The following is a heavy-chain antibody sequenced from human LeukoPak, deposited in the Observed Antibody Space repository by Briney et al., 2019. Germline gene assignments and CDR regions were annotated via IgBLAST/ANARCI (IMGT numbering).Heavy chain of an antibody. V-gene: IGHV3-7*03. D-gene: IGHD3-10*01. J-gene: IGHJ4*02. CDR2: IKQDGSEK. CDR1: GFSFSGYW. CDR3: ARRGSTDY. Sequence: GGSLRLSCAASGFSFSGYWMTWVRQAPGKGLEWVANIKQDGSEKYYADFVKGRFTISRDSAKNSLDLQMNSLRAEHTAVYYCARRGSTDYWGQGTLVTVSS.